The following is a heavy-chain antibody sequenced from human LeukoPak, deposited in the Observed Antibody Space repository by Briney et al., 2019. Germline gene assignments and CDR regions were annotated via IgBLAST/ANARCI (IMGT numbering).Heavy chain of an antibody. D-gene: IGHD6-13*01. Sequence: PSETLSPTCAVYGGSFSGYYWSWIRQPPGKGLEWIGEINHSGSTNYNPSLKSRVTISVDTSKNQFSLKLSSVTAADTAVYYCARAPPPSAAAGSWFDYWGQGTLVTVSS. CDR2: INHSGST. V-gene: IGHV4-34*01. CDR1: GGSFSGYY. J-gene: IGHJ4*02. CDR3: ARAPPPSAAAGSWFDY.